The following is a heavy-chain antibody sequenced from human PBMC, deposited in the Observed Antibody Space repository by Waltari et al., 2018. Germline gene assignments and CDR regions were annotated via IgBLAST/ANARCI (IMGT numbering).Heavy chain of an antibody. Sequence: VQAVVSGGGLVQPGGSLKLSCATSGFTFSRSTIHWVRQTSGKGLEWIGRIRSKPNNYATRYTASVEGRFTISRDDSENTAYLQMSSLMTEDTAVYYCTGGAVTGTDFWGQGTLVTVSS. V-gene: IGHV3-73*01. J-gene: IGHJ4*02. CDR2: IRSKPNNYAT. D-gene: IGHD6-13*01. CDR1: GFTFSRST. CDR3: TGGAVTGTDF.